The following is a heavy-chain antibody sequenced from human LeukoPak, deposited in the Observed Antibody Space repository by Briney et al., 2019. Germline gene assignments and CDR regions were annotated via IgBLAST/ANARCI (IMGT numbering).Heavy chain of an antibody. CDR3: ARRGYDYNKTFDY. CDR1: GGSFSGYY. J-gene: IGHJ4*02. D-gene: IGHD4-11*01. Sequence: SETLSLTCAVYGGSFSGYYWSWIRQPPGKGLEWIGEINHSGSTNYNPSLKSRVTISVDTSKNQFSLKLSSVTAADTAVYYCARRGYDYNKTFDYWGQGTLVTVSS. CDR2: INHSGST. V-gene: IGHV4-34*01.